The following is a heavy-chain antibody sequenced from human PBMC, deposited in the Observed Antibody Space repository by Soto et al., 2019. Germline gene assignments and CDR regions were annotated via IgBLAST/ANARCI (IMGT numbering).Heavy chain of an antibody. J-gene: IGHJ6*02. V-gene: IGHV1-69*13. CDR2: IIPIFGTA. D-gene: IGHD3-10*01. CDR1: GGTFSSYA. Sequence: GASVKVSCKASGGTFSSYAISWVRQAPGQGLEWMGGIIPIFGTANYAQKFQGRVTITADESTSTAYMELSSLRSEDTAVYYCARVAPESGSGSYYTRTYYYYYGMDVWGQGTTVTVSS. CDR3: ARVAPESGSGSYYTRTYYYYYGMDV.